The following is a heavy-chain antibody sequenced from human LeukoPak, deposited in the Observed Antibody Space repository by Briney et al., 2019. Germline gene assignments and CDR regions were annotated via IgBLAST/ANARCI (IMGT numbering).Heavy chain of an antibody. CDR2: IIPIFGTA. J-gene: IGHJ3*02. CDR3: AGSSTSWDDAFDI. Sequence: ASVKVSCRVSGYTLTVLSIHWVRQAPGQGLEWMGGIIPIFGTASYAQKFQGRVTITTDESTSTAYTELSSLRSEDTAVYYCAGSSTSWDDAFDIWGQGTMVTVSS. CDR1: GYTLTVLS. D-gene: IGHD2-2*01. V-gene: IGHV1-69*05.